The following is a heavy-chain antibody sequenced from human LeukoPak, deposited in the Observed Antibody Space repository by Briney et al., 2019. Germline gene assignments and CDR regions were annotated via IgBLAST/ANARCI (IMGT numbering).Heavy chain of an antibody. CDR1: GASVSNYY. V-gene: IGHV4-59*08. CDR2: FHYSGST. CDR3: ARHHDGGPKLRLDF. J-gene: IGHJ4*02. Sequence: SETLSLTCRVSGASVSNYYWSWIRQSPGKGLEWIGFFHYSGSTNYNPSLNSRVTTSIDTSMNQLSLTLVSVTAADAAVYFCARHHDGGPKLRLDFWGLGVLVTVSS. D-gene: IGHD2-15*01.